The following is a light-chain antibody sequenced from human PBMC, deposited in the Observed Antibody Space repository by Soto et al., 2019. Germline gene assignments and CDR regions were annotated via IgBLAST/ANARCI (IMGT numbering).Light chain of an antibody. V-gene: IGLV1-44*01. Sequence: QSVLTQPPSASGTPGQRVTISCSGSRSNIGSNTVNWYQQLPGTAPKLLIYSNNQRPSGVPDRFSGSKSGTSASLAISGLQSEDEADYYCATWDDSQNGVLFGGGTKLTVL. CDR3: ATWDDSQNGVL. CDR1: RSNIGSNT. CDR2: SNN. J-gene: IGLJ3*02.